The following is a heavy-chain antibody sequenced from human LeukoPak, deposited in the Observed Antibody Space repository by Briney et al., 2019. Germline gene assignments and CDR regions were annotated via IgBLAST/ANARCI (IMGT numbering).Heavy chain of an antibody. CDR3: AKEKRSDYYDSSGTYYYYYYMDV. CDR1: GFTFSNYS. Sequence: GGSLRLSCAASGFTFSNYSMNWVRQAPGKGLEWVSFISSSSSYIYYADSVKGRFTISRDNAKNSLYLQMNSLRAEDTAVYYCAKEKRSDYYDSSGTYYYYYYMDVWGKGTTVTVSS. D-gene: IGHD3-22*01. V-gene: IGHV3-21*01. J-gene: IGHJ6*03. CDR2: ISSSSSYI.